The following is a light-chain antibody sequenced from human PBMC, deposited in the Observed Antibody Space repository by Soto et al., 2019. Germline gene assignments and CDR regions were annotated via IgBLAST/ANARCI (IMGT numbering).Light chain of an antibody. CDR1: QTISRW. CDR2: EAS. Sequence: DIQMTQAPSTLSASVGDRLTITCRASQTISRWLDWYQQKPGKAPKLLIYEASSLQSGVPSRFSGSGSGTEFTLSISSLQPDDFATYYCQHYNVYPWTFGQGTQVDI. J-gene: IGKJ1*01. CDR3: QHYNVYPWT. V-gene: IGKV1-5*03.